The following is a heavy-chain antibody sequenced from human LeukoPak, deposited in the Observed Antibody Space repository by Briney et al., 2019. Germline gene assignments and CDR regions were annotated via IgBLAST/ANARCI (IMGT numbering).Heavy chain of an antibody. Sequence: PGGSLRLSCAASGFTFKNYGMHWVRQATAKGLEWVSFIWRDGNNRFYADSVKGRFTISRDNSKNMLYRQMDTLRAEDTALYYCAKDPGASVSGFHMDVWGKGTTVIVSS. CDR1: GFTFKNYG. CDR3: AKDPGASVSGFHMDV. CDR2: IWRDGNNR. J-gene: IGHJ6*03. V-gene: IGHV3-30*02. D-gene: IGHD2-8*02.